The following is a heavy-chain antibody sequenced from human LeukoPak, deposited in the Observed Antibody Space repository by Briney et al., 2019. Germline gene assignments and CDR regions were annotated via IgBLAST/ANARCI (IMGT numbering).Heavy chain of an antibody. V-gene: IGHV3-74*01. CDR1: GFAFSSYW. J-gene: IGHJ4*02. CDR2: INSDGSST. Sequence: GGSLRLSCAASGFAFSSYWMHWVRQAPGKGLVWVSRINSDGSSTSYADSVKGRFTISRDNAKNTLYLQMDSLRAEDTAVYYCARDTDTVTTILDYWGQGTLVTVSS. CDR3: ARDTDTVTTILDY. D-gene: IGHD4-17*01.